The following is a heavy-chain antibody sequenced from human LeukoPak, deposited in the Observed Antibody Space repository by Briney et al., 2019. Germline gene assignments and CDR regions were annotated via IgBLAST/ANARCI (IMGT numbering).Heavy chain of an antibody. Sequence: SETLSLTCAVSGDSVSSDYWWSWVRQSPGRGLAWIGEVFHSGTTNYNPSLVGRVTISLDKSKNQVSLKVTSVTAADTAVYYCARHRRGYNCHDYWGQGALVTVSS. V-gene: IGHV4-4*02. CDR1: GDSVSSDYW. CDR2: VFHSGTT. J-gene: IGHJ4*02. CDR3: ARHRRGYNCHDY. D-gene: IGHD5-18*01.